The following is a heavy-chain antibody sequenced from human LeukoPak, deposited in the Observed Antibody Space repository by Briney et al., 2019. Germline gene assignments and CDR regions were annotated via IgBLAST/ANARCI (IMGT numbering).Heavy chain of an antibody. CDR1: GASISSYY. D-gene: IGHD3-16*02. CDR3: ARGVFGGSSLFDD. J-gene: IGHJ4*02. CDR2: IYYNENT. Sequence: SETLSLTCTVSGASISSYYWSWIRQPPGKGLEWIGYIYYNENTNYNPSLRSRVTLSVDTSKNQFSLKLSSVTAADTAMYYWARGVFGGSSLFDDWGQGALVTVSS. V-gene: IGHV4-59*01.